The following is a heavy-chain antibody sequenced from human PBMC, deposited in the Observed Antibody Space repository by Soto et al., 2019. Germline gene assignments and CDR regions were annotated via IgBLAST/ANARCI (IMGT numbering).Heavy chain of an antibody. J-gene: IGHJ5*02. V-gene: IGHV3-23*01. CDR1: GFTFSSYA. CDR3: AKDQDWSGWYRSWFDP. D-gene: IGHD6-19*01. Sequence: GGSLRLSCAASGFTFSSYAMSWVRQAPGKGLEWVSAISGSGGSTYYADSVKGRFTISRDNSKNTLYLQMNSLRAEDTAVYYCAKDQDWSGWYRSWFDPWGQGTLVTVSS. CDR2: ISGSGGST.